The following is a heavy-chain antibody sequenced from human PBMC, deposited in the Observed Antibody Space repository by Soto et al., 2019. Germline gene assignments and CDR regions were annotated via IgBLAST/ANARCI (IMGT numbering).Heavy chain of an antibody. CDR2: FYYSGSS. CDR3: AGDSVSDSIGYLAPHS. CDR1: GGSISSGGYY. V-gene: IGHV4-31*03. Sequence: QVQLQESGPGLVKPSQTLSLTCTVSGGSISSGGYYWSLIRQHPGKGREWIGYFYYSGSSYYNPSLQSRVTISVDTSKNQFPLKLRYLTAAYTAGYYCAGDSVSDSIGYLAPHSWVQGTMVTVSS. D-gene: IGHD3-22*01. J-gene: IGHJ4*02.